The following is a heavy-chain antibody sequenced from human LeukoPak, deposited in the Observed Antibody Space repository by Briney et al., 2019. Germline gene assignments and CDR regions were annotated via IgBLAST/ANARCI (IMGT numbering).Heavy chain of an antibody. CDR1: EFTLSSYS. D-gene: IGHD1-26*01. V-gene: IGHV3-48*02. CDR2: ISGNSNTI. CDR3: ARNPGSYAFFDY. Sequence: GGSLRLSCTASEFTLSSYSMTWVRQAPGKGLEWVSYISGNSNTIYYAGSVKGRFTISRDNAKNSLYLQMSSLTDEDSAVYYCARNPGSYAFFDYWGQGTLVTVSS. J-gene: IGHJ4*02.